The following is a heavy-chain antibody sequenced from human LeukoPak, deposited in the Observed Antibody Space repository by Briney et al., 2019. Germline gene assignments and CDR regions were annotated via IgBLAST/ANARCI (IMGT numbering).Heavy chain of an antibody. CDR1: GDSLSSYY. CDR3: APWYSSTWYYFDY. D-gene: IGHD6-13*01. V-gene: IGHV4-59*08. CDR2: IYHSGST. Sequence: SETLSLTCTVPGDSLSSYYWIWIRQPPGKRLEWVGYIYHSGSTNYNPSLTSRVTISADTSKYQFSLKLSSVTAADKAVYYCAPWYSSTWYYFDYWGQGTLVTVSS. J-gene: IGHJ4*02.